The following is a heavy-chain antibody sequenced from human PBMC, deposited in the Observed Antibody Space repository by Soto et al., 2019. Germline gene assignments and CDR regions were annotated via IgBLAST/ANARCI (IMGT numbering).Heavy chain of an antibody. J-gene: IGHJ4*01. CDR2: IYYSGST. CDR1: GGSISSGDYY. Sequence: NPSETLSLTCTVSGGSISSGDYYWSWIRQPPGKGLEWIGYIYYSGSTYYNPSLKSRVTISVDTSKNYFSLKLRSVTAADTAVYYCARAHVIVVAGSTFDYWGHGTLVTVS. D-gene: IGHD6-19*01. V-gene: IGHV4-30-4*01. CDR3: ARAHVIVVAGSTFDY.